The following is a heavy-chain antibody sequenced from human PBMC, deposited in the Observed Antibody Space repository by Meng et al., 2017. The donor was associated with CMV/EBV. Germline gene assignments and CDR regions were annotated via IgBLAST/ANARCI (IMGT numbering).Heavy chain of an antibody. V-gene: IGHV3-21*01. Sequence: GGSLKISCAASGFTFSSYSMNWVRQAPGKGLEWVSSISSSSSYIYYADSVKGRFTISRDNAKNSLYLQMNSLRAEDTAVYYCARGNDFWSGPDDYWGQGTLVTVSS. CDR1: GFTFSSYS. D-gene: IGHD3-3*01. CDR2: ISSSSSYI. CDR3: ARGNDFWSGPDDY. J-gene: IGHJ4*02.